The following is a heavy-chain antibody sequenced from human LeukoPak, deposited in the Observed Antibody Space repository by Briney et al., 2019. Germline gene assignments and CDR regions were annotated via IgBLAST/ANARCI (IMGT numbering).Heavy chain of an antibody. Sequence: PSETLSLTCTIPGHPISSGSYYWSWIRQPAGKGLEWIGRIYTSGSTNYNPSLKSRVTISVDTSKNQFSLKLSSVTAADTAVYYCARDPLFDYWGQGTLVTVSS. CDR3: ARDPLFDY. V-gene: IGHV4-61*02. CDR2: IYTSGST. J-gene: IGHJ4*02. CDR1: GHPISSGSYY.